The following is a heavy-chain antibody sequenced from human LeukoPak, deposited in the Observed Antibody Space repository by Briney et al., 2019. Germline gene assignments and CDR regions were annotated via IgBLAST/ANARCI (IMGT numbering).Heavy chain of an antibody. CDR3: ARGSSDYDILTGDWFDP. J-gene: IGHJ5*02. D-gene: IGHD3-9*01. Sequence: ASVKVSCKASGYTFTGYYMHWVRQAPGQGLEWMGWINPNSGGTNYAQKFQGRVTMTRDTSISTAYMELSGLRSDDTAVYYCARGSSDYDILTGDWFDPWGQGTLVTVSS. CDR1: GYTFTGYY. V-gene: IGHV1-2*02. CDR2: INPNSGGT.